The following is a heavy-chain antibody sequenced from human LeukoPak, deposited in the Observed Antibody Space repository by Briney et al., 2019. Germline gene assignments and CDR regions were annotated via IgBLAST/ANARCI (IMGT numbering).Heavy chain of an antibody. J-gene: IGHJ4*02. CDR3: YYYDSSGFYPQTKIDY. CDR1: GFSFSTYS. Sequence: GGSLTLSCPGSGFSFSTYSMNWVRQAPGKGLEWVSGITGSGANTYYADSVKGRFTISRDNSKNTLYLRMNSLRAEDTAVYYCYYYDSSGFYPQTKIDYWGQGTLVTVSS. CDR2: ITGSGANT. D-gene: IGHD3-22*01. V-gene: IGHV3-23*01.